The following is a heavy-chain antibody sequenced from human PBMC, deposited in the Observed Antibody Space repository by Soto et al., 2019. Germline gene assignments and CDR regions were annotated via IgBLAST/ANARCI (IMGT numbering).Heavy chain of an antibody. CDR3: ERPYSSSIVYLGMDV. CDR2: MNPNRNNT. D-gene: IGHD6-6*01. V-gene: IGHV1-8*01. Sequence: GXSVKVSCKASGYIFNSYDINWVRQATGQGLEWMGWMNPNRNNTGYAQKLQGRVTMTRNTSISTAYMELSSLRSEYTAVYYCERPYSSSIVYLGMDVWGQGTMVTVSS. CDR1: GYIFNSYD. J-gene: IGHJ6*02.